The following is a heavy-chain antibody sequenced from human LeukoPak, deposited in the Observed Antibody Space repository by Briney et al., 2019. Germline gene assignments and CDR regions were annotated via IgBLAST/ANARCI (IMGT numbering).Heavy chain of an antibody. CDR3: ARDPMRSYSSGWYGSYYFDY. V-gene: IGHV3-30*04. CDR1: GFTFSSYA. J-gene: IGHJ4*02. Sequence: PGGSLRLSCAASGFTFSSYAMHWVRQAPGKGLEWVAVISYDGSNKYYADSVKGRSTISRDNSKNTLYLQMNSLRAEDTAVYYCARDPMRSYSSGWYGSYYFDYWGQGTLVTVSS. D-gene: IGHD6-19*01. CDR2: ISYDGSNK.